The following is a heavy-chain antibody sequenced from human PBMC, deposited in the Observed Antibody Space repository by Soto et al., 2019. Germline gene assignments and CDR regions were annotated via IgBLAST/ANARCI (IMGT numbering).Heavy chain of an antibody. D-gene: IGHD3-22*01. CDR2: IDPSDSQT. Sequence: LKISCKGSGYSFAGYWITWVRQKPGKGLEWMGRIDPSDSQTYYSPSFRGHVTISVTKSITTVFLQWGSLRASDTAMYYCARQIYDSDTGPNFQYYFDSWGQGTPVTVSS. CDR3: ARQIYDSDTGPNFQYYFDS. CDR1: GYSFAGYW. V-gene: IGHV5-10-1*01. J-gene: IGHJ4*02.